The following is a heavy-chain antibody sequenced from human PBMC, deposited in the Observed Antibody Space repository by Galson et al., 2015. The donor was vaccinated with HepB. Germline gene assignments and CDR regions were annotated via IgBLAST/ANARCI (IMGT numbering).Heavy chain of an antibody. CDR2: IHNNGST. D-gene: IGHD3-16*02. CDR3: ARSDSDPVWGRHRYTAAVPFAY. Sequence: LSLTCTVSGGSIRSYYWSWIRQPPGKGLEWIGDIHNNGSTNYNPSLKSRLTISVDTSKNQFSLKLSSVTAADTALYYCARSDSDPVWGRHRYTAAVPFAYWGLGTLVSVSS. J-gene: IGHJ4*02. V-gene: IGHV4-59*08. CDR1: GGSIRSYY.